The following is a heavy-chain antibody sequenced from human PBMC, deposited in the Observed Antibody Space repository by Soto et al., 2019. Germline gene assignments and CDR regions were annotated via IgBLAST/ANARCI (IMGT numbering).Heavy chain of an antibody. J-gene: IGHJ5*02. CDR3: AKGDNLGPKTGYAFDP. CDR2: TYFRSKWYN. D-gene: IGHD5-12*01. Sequence: SQTLSLTCAMSGDSVSSNTACWNWIRQSPSRGLEWLGRTYFRSKWYNDYAVSVKSRIIINPDTSNNQFSLQLNSVTPEDTAVYFCAKGDNLGPKTGYAFDPWGQGIMVTVSS. V-gene: IGHV6-1*01. CDR1: GDSVSSNTAC.